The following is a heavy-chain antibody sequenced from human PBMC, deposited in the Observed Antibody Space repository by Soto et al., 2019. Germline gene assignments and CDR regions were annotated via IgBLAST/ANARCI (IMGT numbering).Heavy chain of an antibody. CDR2: INHSGFT. D-gene: IGHD6-13*01. V-gene: IGHV4-34*01. CDR1: GGSFSGYY. Sequence: QVQLQQWGAGLLNPSETLSLTCAVYGGSFSGYYWSWIRQPPGKGLEWIGEINHSGFTNYNPSLKSRVTISVDTSKIHFSLKLTSVTAADTAVYYCSRFPVSTSSWSNPRYFDSWGQGTLITVSS. J-gene: IGHJ4*02. CDR3: SRFPVSTSSWSNPRYFDS.